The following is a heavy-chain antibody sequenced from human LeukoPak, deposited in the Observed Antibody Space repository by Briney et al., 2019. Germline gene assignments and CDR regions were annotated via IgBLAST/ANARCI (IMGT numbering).Heavy chain of an antibody. Sequence: SETLSLTCTVSGGSISSYYWSWIRQPPGKVLEWIGYIYYSGSTNYNPSLKSRVTISVDTSKNQFSLKLSSVTAADTAVYYCAGGREYYDFWSGPDYWGQGTLVTVSS. V-gene: IGHV4-59*01. CDR1: GGSISSYY. CDR2: IYYSGST. J-gene: IGHJ4*02. CDR3: AGGREYYDFWSGPDY. D-gene: IGHD3-3*01.